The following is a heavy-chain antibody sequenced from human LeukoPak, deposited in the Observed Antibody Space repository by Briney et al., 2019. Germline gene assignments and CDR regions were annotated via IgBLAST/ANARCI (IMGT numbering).Heavy chain of an antibody. Sequence: GASVKVSCKASGGSFNSFNMNWVRQAPGQGLDWMGRVIPILGMANYAQKFQGRVKITADKSTTTAYMELSSLRSEDTAVYFCASEIENVDTGIEYWGQGTLVAVSS. V-gene: IGHV1-69*02. J-gene: IGHJ4*02. CDR1: GGSFNSFN. CDR2: VIPILGMA. D-gene: IGHD5-18*01. CDR3: ASEIENVDTGIEY.